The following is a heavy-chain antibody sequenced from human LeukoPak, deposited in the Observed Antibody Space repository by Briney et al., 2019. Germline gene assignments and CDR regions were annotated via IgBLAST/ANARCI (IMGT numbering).Heavy chain of an antibody. J-gene: IGHJ5*02. CDR2: IKQDGSEK. D-gene: IGHD6-6*01. V-gene: IGHV3-7*01. CDR1: GFTFSSYW. CDR3: ARDGDSSSNWFDP. Sequence: GGSLRLSCAASGFTFSSYWMSWVRQAPGKGLEWVANIKQDGSEKYYVDSVKGRFTISRDNAKNSLYLQMNSLRAEDTAVYYCARDGDSSSNWFDPWGQGTLVTVSS.